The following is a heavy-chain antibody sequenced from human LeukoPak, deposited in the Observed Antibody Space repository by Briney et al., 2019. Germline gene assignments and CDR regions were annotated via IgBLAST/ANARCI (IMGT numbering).Heavy chain of an antibody. D-gene: IGHD2/OR15-2a*01. Sequence: GESPEISRKGSGYSFTSYWISLGRQMPGKGLEWRGRIEPSGSYTNYSPFFQGHVTISADQSLSPADLAWSRLETSDPAMYYCAIQPAYIVNYGMDVWGKETTVTL. J-gene: IGHJ6*04. CDR2: IEPSGSYT. CDR1: GYSFTSYW. V-gene: IGHV5-10-1*01. CDR3: AIQPAYIVNYGMDV.